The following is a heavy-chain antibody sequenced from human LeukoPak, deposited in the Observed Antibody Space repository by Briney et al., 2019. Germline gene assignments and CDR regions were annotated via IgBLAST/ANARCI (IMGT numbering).Heavy chain of an antibody. J-gene: IGHJ4*02. CDR1: GFTFSDAW. CDR3: TTRRQDGW. CDR2: IKSKSDGGTI. V-gene: IGHV3-15*01. Sequence: PGGSLRLSCVGSGFTFSDAWMSWVRQAPGKGLEWVGRIKSKSDGGTIDYAAPVEGRFTISRDDSRNTLYLQMNSLKTEDTVVYYCTTRRQDGWWGQGTLVTVS. D-gene: IGHD2-15*01.